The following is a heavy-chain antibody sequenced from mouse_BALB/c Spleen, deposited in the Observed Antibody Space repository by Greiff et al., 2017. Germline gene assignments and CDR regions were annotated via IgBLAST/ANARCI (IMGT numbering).Heavy chain of an antibody. CDR2: ISSGGSYT. D-gene: IGHD2-3*01. CDR1: GFTFSSYG. V-gene: IGHV5-6*01. J-gene: IGHJ2*01. Sequence: EVQRVESGGDLVKPGGSLKLSCAASGFTFSSYGMSWVRQTPDKRLEWVATISSGGSYTYYPDSVKGRFTISRDNAKNTLYLQMSSLKSEDTAMYYCARQWLLRFDYWGQGTTLTVSS. CDR3: ARQWLLRFDY.